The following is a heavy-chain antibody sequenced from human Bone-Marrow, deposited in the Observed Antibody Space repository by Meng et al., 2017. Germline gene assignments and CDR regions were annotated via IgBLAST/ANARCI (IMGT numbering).Heavy chain of an antibody. V-gene: IGHV3-64*01. CDR3: ARSGGELPLDY. CDR1: GFTFSSYA. Sequence: GESLKISCAASGFTFSSYAMHWVRQAPGKGLEYVSAISSNGGSTYYANSVKGRFTISRDNSKNTLYLQMGSLRAEDMAVYYCARSGGELPLDYWGQGTQVTGAS. J-gene: IGHJ4*02. D-gene: IGHD1-26*01. CDR2: ISSNGGST.